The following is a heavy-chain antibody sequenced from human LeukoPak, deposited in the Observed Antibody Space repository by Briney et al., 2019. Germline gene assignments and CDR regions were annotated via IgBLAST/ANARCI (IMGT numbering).Heavy chain of an antibody. J-gene: IGHJ3*02. CDR1: GYSISSGYY. D-gene: IGHD3-3*01. Sequence: SETLSLTCTVSGYSISSGYYWGWIRQPPGKGLEWIGSIYHSGSTYYNPSLKSRVTISVDTSKNQFSLKLSSVTAADTAVYYCALSGYYRAFDIWGQGTMVTVSS. CDR2: IYHSGST. CDR3: ALSGYYRAFDI. V-gene: IGHV4-38-2*02.